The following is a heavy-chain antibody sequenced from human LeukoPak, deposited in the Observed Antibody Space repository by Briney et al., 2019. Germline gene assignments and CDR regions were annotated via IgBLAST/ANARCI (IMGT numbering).Heavy chain of an antibody. Sequence: SETLSLTCTLSDGSFGPFSWSWIRQPPGQGLEWIAYIQASGDTSFNPALKSRVTVSMDTSKKEFSLNMRSVTAADTAVYYCARLVRDWNDHFDYWGQGTLVTVSS. V-gene: IGHV4-4*09. CDR1: DGSFGPFS. J-gene: IGHJ4*02. D-gene: IGHD1-1*01. CDR3: ARLVRDWNDHFDY. CDR2: IQASGDT.